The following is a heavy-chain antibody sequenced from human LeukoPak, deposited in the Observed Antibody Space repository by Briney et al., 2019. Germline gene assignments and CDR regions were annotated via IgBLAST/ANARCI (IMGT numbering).Heavy chain of an antibody. D-gene: IGHD5-12*01. CDR2: VYYSGST. J-gene: IGHJ4*02. CDR3: ARDRLGSGYSGYDTYYFDY. Sequence: PSQTLSLTCTVSGGSISSGVYYWSWIRQHPGKGLEWIGYVYYSGSTYYNPSLKSRVTISVDTSRNQFSLKLSSVTAADTAVYYCARDRLGSGYSGYDTYYFDYWGQGTLVTVSS. V-gene: IGHV4-31*03. CDR1: GGSISSGVYY.